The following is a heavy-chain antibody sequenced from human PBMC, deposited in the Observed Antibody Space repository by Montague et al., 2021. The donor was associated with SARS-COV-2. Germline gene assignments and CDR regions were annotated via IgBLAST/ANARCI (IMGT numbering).Heavy chain of an antibody. CDR1: GFTFSNAW. CDR2: IKSKTDGGTT. V-gene: IGHV3-15*01. Sequence: SLRLSCAASGFTFSNAWMSWVRQAPGKGLEWVGRIKSKTDGGTTDYAAPVKGRFTISRDDSKNTLYLQMNSLKTEDTAVYYCTTYHSGSYWGYYYYYMDVWGKGTTVTVSS. J-gene: IGHJ6*03. D-gene: IGHD1-26*01. CDR3: TTYHSGSYWGYYYYYMDV.